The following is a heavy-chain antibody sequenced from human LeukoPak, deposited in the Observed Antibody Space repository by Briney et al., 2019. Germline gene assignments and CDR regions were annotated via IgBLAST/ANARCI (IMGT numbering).Heavy chain of an antibody. CDR3: AANLEYSSSPRLWGY. Sequence: SVKVSCKASGFTFTSSAMQWVRQARGQRLEWIGWIVVGSGNTNYAKNFQERLTITRDMSTSTACMELSSLRSEDTAVYCCAANLEYSSSPRLWGYWGEGALVSVSS. D-gene: IGHD6-6*01. CDR1: GFTFTSSA. CDR2: IVVGSGNT. J-gene: IGHJ4*02. V-gene: IGHV1-58*02.